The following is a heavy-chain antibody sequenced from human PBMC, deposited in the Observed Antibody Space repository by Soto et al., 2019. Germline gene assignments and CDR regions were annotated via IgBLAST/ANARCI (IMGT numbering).Heavy chain of an antibody. J-gene: IGHJ6*02. Sequence: SVKVSCKASGGTLSSYAISWVRQAPGQGLEWMGGIIPIFGTANYAQKFQGRVTITADESTSTAYMELSSLRSEDTAVYYCARKGDCTNGVCRRLYYYYYYGMDVWGQGTTVTVSS. CDR2: IIPIFGTA. CDR1: GGTLSSYA. CDR3: ARKGDCTNGVCRRLYYYYYYGMDV. D-gene: IGHD2-8*01. V-gene: IGHV1-69*13.